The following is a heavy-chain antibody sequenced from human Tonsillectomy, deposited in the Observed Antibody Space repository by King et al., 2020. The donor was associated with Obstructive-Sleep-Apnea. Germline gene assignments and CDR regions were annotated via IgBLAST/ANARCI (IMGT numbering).Heavy chain of an antibody. D-gene: IGHD3-16*01. J-gene: IGHJ5*02. CDR2: ISAYNGNT. CDR3: ASSGDDYGCGGTGWFDH. V-gene: IGHV1-18*04. Sequence: VQLVESGAEVKKPGASVKVSCKASGYTFTSYGISWVRQAPGQGLEWMGWISAYNGNTNYAQTRQGRVTMTTETSTNTPYMELRSLRSDDTAVSYCASSGDDYGCGGTGWFDHWGQGTLVTVSS. CDR1: GYTFTSYG.